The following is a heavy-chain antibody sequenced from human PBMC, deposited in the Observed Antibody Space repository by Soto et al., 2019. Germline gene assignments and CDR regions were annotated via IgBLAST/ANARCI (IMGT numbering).Heavy chain of an antibody. CDR1: GGSISDYY. CDR2: IYYSGTT. J-gene: IGHJ6*02. D-gene: IGHD1-7*01. Sequence: SETLSLTCTVSGGSISDYYWNWIRQPPGKGLEWIGYIYYSGTTNYNPSLKSRVTISVDTSKNQFSLNLSSVTVADTAVYYCVRHQGRTSGMDVWGQGTTVTVSS. CDR3: VRHQGRTSGMDV. V-gene: IGHV4-59*08.